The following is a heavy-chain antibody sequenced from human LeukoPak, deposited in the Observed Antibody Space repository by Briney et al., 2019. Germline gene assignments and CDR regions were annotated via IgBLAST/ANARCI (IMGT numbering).Heavy chain of an antibody. V-gene: IGHV1-3*01. J-gene: IGHJ4*02. CDR3: ARWYGPNMVFDC. CDR1: GYTFTEYA. Sequence: ASVKVSCKAFGYTFTEYAVHWVRQAPGQGLEWLGWINVGTANAKYSEKFQGGVIVTRDTSANTVYMELTSLRFEDTATYYCARWYGPNMVFDCWGQGTLVTVSS. CDR2: INVGTANA. D-gene: IGHD2-8*01.